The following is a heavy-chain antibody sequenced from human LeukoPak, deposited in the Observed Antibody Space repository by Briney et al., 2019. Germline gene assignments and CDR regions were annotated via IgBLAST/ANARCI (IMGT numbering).Heavy chain of an antibody. CDR2: INHSGST. D-gene: IGHD1-26*01. CDR3: ARSRGVRGSFPMHLDY. V-gene: IGHV4-34*01. J-gene: IGHJ4*02. Sequence: SETLSLTCAVYGGSFSGYYWSWIRQPPGKGLEWIGEINHSGSTNYNPSLKSRVTISVDTSKNQFSLKLSSVTAADTAVYYCARSRGVRGSFPMHLDYWGQGTLVTVSS. CDR1: GGSFSGYY.